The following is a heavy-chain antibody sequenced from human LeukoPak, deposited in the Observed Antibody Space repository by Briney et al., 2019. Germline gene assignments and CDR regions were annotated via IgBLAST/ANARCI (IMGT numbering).Heavy chain of an antibody. V-gene: IGHV3-66*01. CDR3: ARDQVAVAGAGYFDL. Sequence: PGGSLRLSCAASGFTVNTNYMSWVRQAPGKGLEWVSVMYSAGTSNYADSVKGRFTISRDKSKNTLFLQMNSLRVEDTAVYYCARDQVAVAGAGYFDLWGRGTLVTVSS. CDR2: MYSAGTS. CDR1: GFTVNTNY. D-gene: IGHD6-19*01. J-gene: IGHJ2*01.